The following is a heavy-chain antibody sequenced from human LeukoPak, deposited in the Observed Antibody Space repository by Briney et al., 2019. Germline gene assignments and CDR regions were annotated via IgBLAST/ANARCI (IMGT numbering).Heavy chain of an antibody. V-gene: IGHV3-30*18. CDR2: ISYDGSNK. J-gene: IGHJ4*02. CDR1: GFTFSSYG. CDR3: AKRIQSAMATGY. D-gene: IGHD5-18*01. Sequence: GGSLRLSCAASGFTFSSYGMHWARQAPGKGLEWVAVISYDGSNKYYADSAKGRFTISRDNSKNTLYLQMNSLRVEDTAVYYCAKRIQSAMATGYWGQGTLVTVSS.